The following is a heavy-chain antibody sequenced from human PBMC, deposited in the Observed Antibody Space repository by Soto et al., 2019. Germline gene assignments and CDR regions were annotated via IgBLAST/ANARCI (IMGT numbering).Heavy chain of an antibody. D-gene: IGHD2-8*01. Sequence: QVQLVESGGGVVQPGTSLRLSCEASGFTFNSFGMHWVRQAPGKGLEWVAVIWHDGTNEYYVDSVKGRFTISRDNSKDTLYLQMNNLRAEDSALYYCARTGLQIVQATSYYYGLDVWGQGTTVTVSS. CDR3: ARTGLQIVQATSYYYGLDV. J-gene: IGHJ6*02. CDR1: GFTFNSFG. CDR2: IWHDGTNE. V-gene: IGHV3-33*01.